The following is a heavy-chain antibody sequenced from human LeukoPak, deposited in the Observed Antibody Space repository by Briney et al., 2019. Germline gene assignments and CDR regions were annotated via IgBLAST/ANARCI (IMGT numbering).Heavy chain of an antibody. J-gene: IGHJ4*02. D-gene: IGHD1-26*01. CDR2: IIPIFGTA. Sequence: SVKVSCKASGGTFSSYAISWVRQAPGQGLEWMGRIIPIFGTANYAQKFQGRVTITTDESTSTAYMELSSLRSEDTAVYYCAVGFLGGSYCFDYWGQGTLVTVSS. CDR1: GGTFSSYA. CDR3: AVGFLGGSYCFDY. V-gene: IGHV1-69*05.